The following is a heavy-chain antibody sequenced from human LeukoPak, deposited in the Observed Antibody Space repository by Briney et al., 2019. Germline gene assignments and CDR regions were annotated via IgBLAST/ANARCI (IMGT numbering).Heavy chain of an antibody. CDR3: ARATKRQLLGAFDI. Sequence: PSETLSLTCRVSGGSISSSSYYWGWVRQPPGKGLEWIGSIYYSGSTYYNPSLKGRVTISVDTSKNQFSLKLSSVAAADTAVYYCARATKRQLLGAFDIWGQGTMVTVSS. V-gene: IGHV4-39*07. CDR1: GGSISSSSYY. CDR2: IYYSGST. J-gene: IGHJ3*02. D-gene: IGHD1-1*01.